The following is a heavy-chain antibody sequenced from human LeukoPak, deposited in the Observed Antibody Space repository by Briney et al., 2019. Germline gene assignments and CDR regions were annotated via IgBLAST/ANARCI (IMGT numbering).Heavy chain of an antibody. CDR2: INHSGST. J-gene: IGHJ4*02. D-gene: IGHD6-13*01. Sequence: SGTLSLTCAVYGGSFSGYYWSWIRQPPGKGLEWIGEINHSGSTNYNPSPKSRVTISVDTSKNQFSLKLSSVTAADTAVYYCARGYHQQLVRGWDYWGQGTLVTVSS. V-gene: IGHV4-34*01. CDR3: ARGYHQQLVRGWDY. CDR1: GGSFSGYY.